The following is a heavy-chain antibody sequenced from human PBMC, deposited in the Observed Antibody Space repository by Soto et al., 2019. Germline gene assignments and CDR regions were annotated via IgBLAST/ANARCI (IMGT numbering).Heavy chain of an antibody. V-gene: IGHV1-58*01. CDR3: AAEGQLVAAWGAFDN. D-gene: IGHD2-15*01. CDR1: RLTLTSSA. J-gene: IGHJ3*02. CDR2: FVGGSSNT. Sequence: SVTVSRLASRLTLTSSAVQWVRQARGQRLEGIGLFVGGSSNTNYAQKCQVRVTINRDMSKSTAYMELSSLRSEDTAVYYCAAEGQLVAAWGAFDNWGQGTMVTVSS.